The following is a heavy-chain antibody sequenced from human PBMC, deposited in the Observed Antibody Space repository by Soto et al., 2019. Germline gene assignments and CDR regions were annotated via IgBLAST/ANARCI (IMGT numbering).Heavy chain of an antibody. CDR1: GGSFSCYY. D-gene: IGHD2-2*02. Sequence: PSETLSLTCAVYGGSFSCYYWSWIRQPPGKGLEWIGEINHSGSTNYNPSLKSRVTISVDTSKNQFSLKLSSVTAADTAVYYCARGVRVXRGSLCAAAILTSWFDPWGQGTLVTVSS. V-gene: IGHV4-34*01. CDR2: INHSGST. J-gene: IGHJ5*02. CDR3: ARGVRVXRGSLCAAAILTSWFDP.